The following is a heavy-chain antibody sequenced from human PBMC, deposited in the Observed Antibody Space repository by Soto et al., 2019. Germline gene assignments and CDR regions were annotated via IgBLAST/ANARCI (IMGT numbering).Heavy chain of an antibody. D-gene: IGHD3-10*01. CDR3: ARSHGSGTYYYGMDV. J-gene: IGHJ6*02. V-gene: IGHV3-53*01. CDR2: IYSGGST. CDR1: GFTVSSNY. Sequence: PGGSLRLSCAASGFTVSSNYMSWVRQAPGKGLEWVTVIYSGGSTYYADSVKGRFNISRDNAKNSLYLQMNSLRTEDTAVYYCARSHGSGTYYYGMDVWGQGTTVTVSS.